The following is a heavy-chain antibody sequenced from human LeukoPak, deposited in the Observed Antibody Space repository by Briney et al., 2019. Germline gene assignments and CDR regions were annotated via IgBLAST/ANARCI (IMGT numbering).Heavy chain of an antibody. D-gene: IGHD6-19*01. Sequence: GGSLRLSCAASGFTFSSYSMNWVRQAPGKGLEWVSSISSSSSYIYYADSVKGRFTISRDNAKNSLYLQMNSLRAEDTAVYYCARDNRGSGWSTFDYWGQGTLVTVSS. CDR1: GFTFSSYS. CDR3: ARDNRGSGWSTFDY. V-gene: IGHV3-21*01. CDR2: ISSSSSYI. J-gene: IGHJ4*02.